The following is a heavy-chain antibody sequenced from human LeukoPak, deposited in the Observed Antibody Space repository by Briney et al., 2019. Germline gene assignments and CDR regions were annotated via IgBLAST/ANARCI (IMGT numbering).Heavy chain of an antibody. CDR1: GFTFGDYA. Sequence: GGSLRLSCTASGFTFGDYAMSWFRQAPGKGLEWVGFIRSKAYGGTTEYAASVKGRFTISRDDSKSIAYLQMNSLKTEDTAVYYCTSSVSYCSGGSCSGYWGQGTLVTVSS. J-gene: IGHJ4*02. CDR3: TSSVSYCSGGSCSGY. CDR2: IRSKAYGGTT. V-gene: IGHV3-49*03. D-gene: IGHD2-15*01.